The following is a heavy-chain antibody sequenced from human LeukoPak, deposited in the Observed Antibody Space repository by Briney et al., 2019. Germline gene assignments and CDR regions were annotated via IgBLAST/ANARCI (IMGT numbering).Heavy chain of an antibody. CDR2: ISWNSGSI. CDR1: GFTFDDYA. V-gene: IGHV3-9*01. D-gene: IGHD1-14*01. J-gene: IGHJ4*02. CDR3: AIDIERDGTLRSDFDY. Sequence: GGPLRLSCAASGFTFDDYAMHWVRQAPGKGLEWVSGISWNSGSIGYADSVKGRFTISRDNAKNSLYLQMNSLRAEDTALYYCAIDIERDGTLRSDFDYWGQGTLVTVSS.